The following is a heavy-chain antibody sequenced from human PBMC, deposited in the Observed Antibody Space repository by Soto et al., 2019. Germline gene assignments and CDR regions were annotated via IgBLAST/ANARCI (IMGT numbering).Heavy chain of an antibody. Sequence: EVQLVESGGGLVQPGRSLRLSCAASGFTFDDYAMHWVRQAAGKGLEWVSGISWNSGSIGYADSVKGRFTISRDNAKNSLYLHMNSLRAEDTALYYCAKEPSGYAGLFGYWGQGTLVTVSS. CDR1: GFTFDDYA. CDR2: ISWNSGSI. CDR3: AKEPSGYAGLFGY. J-gene: IGHJ4*02. D-gene: IGHD5-12*01. V-gene: IGHV3-9*01.